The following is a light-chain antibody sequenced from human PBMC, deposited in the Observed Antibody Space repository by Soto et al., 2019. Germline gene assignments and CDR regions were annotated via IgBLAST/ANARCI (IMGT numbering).Light chain of an antibody. CDR3: QQYNRWPPWT. CDR2: GVS. CDR1: QSVSTN. V-gene: IGKV3-15*01. Sequence: EIVMTQSPATLSVSPGEKVTLSCRASQSVSTNLAWYQQKPGQAPSLLMYGVSTRATGIPARFSGSRSGTEFTLTISSLQSEDFAVYYCQQYNRWPPWTFGQGTKVEIK. J-gene: IGKJ1*01.